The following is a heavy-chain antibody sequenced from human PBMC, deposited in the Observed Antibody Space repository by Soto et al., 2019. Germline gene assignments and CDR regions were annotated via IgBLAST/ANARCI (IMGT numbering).Heavy chain of an antibody. CDR1: GGSISSSSYY. V-gene: IGHV4-39*01. CDR2: IYYSGST. CDR3: ARHGDFWSGYYHYYGMDV. J-gene: IGHJ6*02. D-gene: IGHD3-3*01. Sequence: SETLSLTCTVSGGSISSSSYYWGWIRQPPGKGLEWIGSIYYSGSTYYNPSLKSRVTISVDTSKNQFSLKLSSVTAADTAVYYCARHGDFWSGYYHYYGMDVWGQGTTVTVSS.